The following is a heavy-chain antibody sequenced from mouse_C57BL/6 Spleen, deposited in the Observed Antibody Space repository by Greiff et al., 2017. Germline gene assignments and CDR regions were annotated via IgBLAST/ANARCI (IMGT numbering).Heavy chain of an antibody. CDR1: GYAFTNYL. V-gene: IGHV1-54*01. Sequence: QVQLQQSGAELVRPGTSVKVSCKASGYAFTNYLIEWVKQRPGQGLEWIGVINPGSGGTNYNEKFKGKATLTADKSSSTAYMQLSSLTSEDSAVYFCARDYYGSSSYYFDYWGQGTTRTVSA. J-gene: IGHJ2*01. CDR2: INPGSGGT. D-gene: IGHD1-1*01. CDR3: ARDYYGSSSYYFDY.